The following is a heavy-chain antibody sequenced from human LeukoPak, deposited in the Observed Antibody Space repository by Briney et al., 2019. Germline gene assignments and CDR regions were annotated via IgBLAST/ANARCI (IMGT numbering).Heavy chain of an antibody. D-gene: IGHD3-10*01. CDR3: ARYVVYGSGKYYFDY. CDR2: INYSGST. J-gene: IGHJ4*02. V-gene: IGHV4-39*01. CDR1: GGSVSSTTYY. Sequence: SETLSLTCTVSGGSVSSTTYYWSWIRQPPGKGLEWIASINYSGSTYYNPSLKSRVTISEDTSENQFSLKLSSVTAADTAVYYCARYVVYGSGKYYFDYWGQGTLVTVSS.